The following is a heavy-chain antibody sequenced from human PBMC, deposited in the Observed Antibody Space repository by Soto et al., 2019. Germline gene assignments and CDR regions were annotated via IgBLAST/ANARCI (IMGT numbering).Heavy chain of an antibody. Sequence: PGGSLRLSCAASGFTFSSYSMNWVRQAPGKGLEWVSSISSSSSYIYYADSVKGRFTISRDNAKNSLYLQMNSLRAEDTAVYYCARNLVVVPADTYYFDYWGQGTLVTVSS. J-gene: IGHJ4*02. CDR1: GFTFSSYS. CDR3: ARNLVVVPADTYYFDY. V-gene: IGHV3-21*01. CDR2: ISSSSSYI. D-gene: IGHD2-2*01.